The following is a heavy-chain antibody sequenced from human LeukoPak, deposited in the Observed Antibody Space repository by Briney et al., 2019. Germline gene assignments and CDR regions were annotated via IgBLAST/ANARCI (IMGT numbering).Heavy chain of an antibody. CDR1: GFTFSSYA. D-gene: IGHD1-26*01. Sequence: PGGSLRLSCAASGFTFSSYAMSWVRQAPGKGLEWVSVISGSGGATDYADSVKGRFTISRDNSKNTLYLQMNSLRAEDTAVYYCARDIMGVVGATVFDYWGQGTLVTVSS. V-gene: IGHV3-23*01. CDR3: ARDIMGVVGATVFDY. J-gene: IGHJ4*02. CDR2: ISGSGGAT.